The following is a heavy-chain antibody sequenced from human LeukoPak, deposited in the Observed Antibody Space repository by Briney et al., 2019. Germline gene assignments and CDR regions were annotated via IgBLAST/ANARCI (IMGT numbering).Heavy chain of an antibody. CDR1: GASISNYY. Sequence: PSETLSLTCTVSGASISNYYWSWIRQPPGKGLEWIGYIYYSGSTNYNPSLKSRVTISVDTSKNQFSLKLSSVTAADTAVYYCARVTAVAENYWGQGTLVTVSS. CDR3: ARVTAVAENY. CDR2: IYYSGST. V-gene: IGHV4-59*01. J-gene: IGHJ4*02. D-gene: IGHD6-19*01.